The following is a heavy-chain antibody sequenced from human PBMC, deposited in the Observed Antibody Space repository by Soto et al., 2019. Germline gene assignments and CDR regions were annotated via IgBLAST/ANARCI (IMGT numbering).Heavy chain of an antibody. J-gene: IGHJ4*02. D-gene: IGHD2-15*01. CDR1: GFTFRTYS. CDR2: IDSSSTYI. V-gene: IGHV3-21*01. Sequence: EVQLLESGGGLVTPGGSLRLSCAASGFTFRTYSMTWVRQAPGKGLEWVSSIDSSSTYIYYADSVKGRFTISRDNAKNSLYLQMNSLRAEDTAVYYCVRAWGLVVVAAYFDSWGQGTLATVSS. CDR3: VRAWGLVVVAAYFDS.